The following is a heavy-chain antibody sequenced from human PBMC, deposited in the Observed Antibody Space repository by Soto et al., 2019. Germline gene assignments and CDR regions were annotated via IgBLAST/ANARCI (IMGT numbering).Heavy chain of an antibody. CDR3: ATSDIAVAGHFDY. J-gene: IGHJ4*02. D-gene: IGHD6-19*01. Sequence: PGGSLRLSCAASGFTFSSYAMHWVRQAPGKGLEWVAVISYDGSNKYYADSVKGRFTISRDNSKNTLYLQMNSLRAEDTAVYYCATSDIAVAGHFDYWGQGTLVTVSS. V-gene: IGHV3-30-3*01. CDR1: GFTFSSYA. CDR2: ISYDGSNK.